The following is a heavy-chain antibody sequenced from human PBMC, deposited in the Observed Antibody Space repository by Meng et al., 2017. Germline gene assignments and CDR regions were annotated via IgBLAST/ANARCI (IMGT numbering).Heavy chain of an antibody. CDR2: ISSSSSYI. D-gene: IGHD5-24*01. CDR3: ARAAEMATIDYYYYGMDV. CDR1: GLTFSSYS. Sequence: GGSLRLSCAASGLTFSSYSMNWVRQAPGKGLEWVSSISSSSSYIYYADSVKGRFTISRDTAKNSLYLQMNSLRAEDTAVYYCARAAEMATIDYYYYGMDVWGQGTTVTVSS. J-gene: IGHJ6*02. V-gene: IGHV3-21*01.